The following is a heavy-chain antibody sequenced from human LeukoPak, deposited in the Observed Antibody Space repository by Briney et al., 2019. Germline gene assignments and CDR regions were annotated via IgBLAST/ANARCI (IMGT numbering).Heavy chain of an antibody. J-gene: IGHJ3*02. CDR1: GGSISSYY. D-gene: IGHD3-9*01. V-gene: IGHV4-59*01. CDR2: IYYTGST. CDR3: ARGSFDWDI. Sequence: SETLSLTCIVSGGSISSYYWSWIRQPPGEGLEWISYIYYTGSTIYNPSLKSRVTISVDTSKNRFSLQLSSVTAADTAVYYCARGSFDWDIWGQGTMVTVSS.